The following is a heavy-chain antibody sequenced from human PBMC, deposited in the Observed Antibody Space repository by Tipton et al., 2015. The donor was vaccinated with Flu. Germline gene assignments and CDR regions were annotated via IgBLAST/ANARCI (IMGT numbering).Heavy chain of an antibody. J-gene: IGHJ5*02. CDR3: ARRDYSNYVSEPKNWFDP. Sequence: GLVKPSETLSLTCGVSGDSIRSSNYYWGWIRQPPGKGLEWIGNTFHGGNIYLNPSLKSRVTISIDTSRNQFSLKLNSVTAGDTAVYYCARRDYSNYVSEPKNWFDPWGQGALVTVSS. V-gene: IGHV4-39*07. CDR1: GDSIRSSNYY. D-gene: IGHD4-11*01. CDR2: TFHGGNI.